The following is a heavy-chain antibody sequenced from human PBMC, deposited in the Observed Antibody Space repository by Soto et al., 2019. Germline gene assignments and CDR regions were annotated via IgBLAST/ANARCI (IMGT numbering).Heavy chain of an antibody. CDR3: AGRFYGDYYFDY. D-gene: IGHD4-17*01. Sequence: PSETLSLTCAVYGGSFSGYYWSWIRQPPGKGLEWIGEINHSGSTNYNPSLKSRVTISVDTSKNQFSLKLSSVTAADTAVYYCAGRFYGDYYFDYWGQGTLVTVSS. V-gene: IGHV4-34*01. CDR2: INHSGST. CDR1: GGSFSGYY. J-gene: IGHJ4*02.